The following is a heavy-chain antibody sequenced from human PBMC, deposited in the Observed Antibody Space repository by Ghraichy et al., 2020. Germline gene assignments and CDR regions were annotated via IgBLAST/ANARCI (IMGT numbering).Heavy chain of an antibody. V-gene: IGHV3-23*01. Sequence: GGSLRLSCAASGFTFSNYAMSWVRQAPGKGLEWVSVISASGGGTYYRESVKGRFTISRDNSKNTLFLQMNSLRADDTAVYYCATGGIVPGAYYYNSMDVWGQGTTVAVSS. CDR3: ATGGIVPGAYYYNSMDV. J-gene: IGHJ6*02. CDR1: GFTFSNYA. D-gene: IGHD2-2*01. CDR2: ISASGGGT.